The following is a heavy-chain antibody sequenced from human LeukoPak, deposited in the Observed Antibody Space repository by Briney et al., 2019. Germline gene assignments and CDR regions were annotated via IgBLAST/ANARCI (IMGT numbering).Heavy chain of an antibody. CDR3: ARGSEVTGFDY. V-gene: IGHV3-23*01. J-gene: IGHJ4*02. CDR2: ISGSGGST. D-gene: IGHD3-3*01. CDR1: GFTFSSYA. Sequence: GGSLRLSCAASGFTFSSYAMSWVRQAPGKGLEWVSAISGSGGSTYYADSVKGRFTISRDNSKNSLYLQMNSLRAEDTAVYYCARGSEVTGFDYWGQGTLVTVSS.